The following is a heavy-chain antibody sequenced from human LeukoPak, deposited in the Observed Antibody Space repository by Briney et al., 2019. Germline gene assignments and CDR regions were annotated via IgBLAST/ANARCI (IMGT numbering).Heavy chain of an antibody. CDR3: ATARNFRFEY. CDR1: GLTFRTTW. D-gene: IGHD1-7*01. J-gene: IGHJ4*02. V-gene: IGHV3-74*01. Sequence: GGSLRLSCAPSGLTFRTTWMHWVRQAPGKGLMWVSRMNGEGTTIDYADSVKGRFTVSRDYAKNTLFLQMNNLRTEDTALYFCATARNFRFEYWGQGSLVIVSA. CDR2: MNGEGTTI.